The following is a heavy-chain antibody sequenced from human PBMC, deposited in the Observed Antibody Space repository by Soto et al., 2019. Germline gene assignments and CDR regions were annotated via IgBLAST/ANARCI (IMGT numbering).Heavy chain of an antibody. CDR3: AREKRITGRVGGLPAYYYYYYMDV. CDR2: ISAYNGNT. CDR1: GYTFTSYG. J-gene: IGHJ6*03. D-gene: IGHD1-20*01. Sequence: QVQLVQSGAEVKKPGASVKVSCKASGYTFTSYGISWVRQAPGQGLEWMGWISAYNGNTNYAQKLQGRVTMTTDTATSTAYMELRSLRSDDTAVYYCAREKRITGRVGGLPAYYYYYYMDVWGKGTTVTVSS. V-gene: IGHV1-18*01.